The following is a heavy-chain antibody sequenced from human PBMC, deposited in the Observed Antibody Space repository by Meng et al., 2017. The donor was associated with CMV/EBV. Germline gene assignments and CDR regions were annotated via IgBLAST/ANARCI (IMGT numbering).Heavy chain of an antibody. J-gene: IGHJ5*02. D-gene: IGHD3-3*01. V-gene: IGHV1-69*10. Sequence: SVKVSCKASGGTFSSYAISWVRQAPGQGLEWMGGIIPILGIANYAQKFQGRVTITADKSTSTAYMELSSLRSEDTAVYYCAREGSGDYYDFWSGQRFDPWGQGTLVTVSS. CDR2: IIPILGIA. CDR3: AREGSGDYYDFWSGQRFDP. CDR1: GGTFSSYA.